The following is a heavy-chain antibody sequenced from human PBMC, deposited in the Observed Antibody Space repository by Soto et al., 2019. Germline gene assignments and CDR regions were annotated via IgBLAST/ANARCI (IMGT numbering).Heavy chain of an antibody. CDR2: ISGSGGST. CDR1: GFTFSSYA. Sequence: GGSLRLSCAASGFTFSSYAMSWVRQAPGKGLEWVSAISGSGGSTYYADSVKGRFTISRDNSKNTLYLQMNSLRAEDTAVYYCARVRLGERYSGYDGKPPAYWGQGTLVTVSS. D-gene: IGHD5-12*01. V-gene: IGHV3-23*01. CDR3: ARVRLGERYSGYDGKPPAY. J-gene: IGHJ4*02.